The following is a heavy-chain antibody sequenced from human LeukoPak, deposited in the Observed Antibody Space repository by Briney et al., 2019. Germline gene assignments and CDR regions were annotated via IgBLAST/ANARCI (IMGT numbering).Heavy chain of an antibody. D-gene: IGHD3-16*01. CDR3: AKDHGGGLFDY. J-gene: IGHJ4*02. CDR2: ISYDGSNK. CDR1: GFTFSSYA. V-gene: IGHV3-30*18. Sequence: GGSLRLSCAASGFTFSSYAMSWVRQAPGKGLEWVAVISYDGSNKYYADSVKGRFTISRDNSKNTLYLQMNSLRAEDTAVYYCAKDHGGGLFDYWGQGTLVTVSS.